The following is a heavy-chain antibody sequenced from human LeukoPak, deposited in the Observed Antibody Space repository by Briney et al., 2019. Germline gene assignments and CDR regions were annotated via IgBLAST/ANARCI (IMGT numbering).Heavy chain of an antibody. J-gene: IGHJ6*03. CDR2: IYSGGST. Sequence: SGGSLRLSCAASGFAVSSNYMSWVRQAPGKGLEWVSVIYSGGSTYYADSVKGRFTISRDNAKNSLYLQMNSLRAEDTAVYYCATNGPHYYGSGSRYYYYYMDVWGKGTTVTVSS. V-gene: IGHV3-53*01. CDR1: GFAVSSNY. CDR3: ATNGPHYYGSGSRYYYYYMDV. D-gene: IGHD3-10*01.